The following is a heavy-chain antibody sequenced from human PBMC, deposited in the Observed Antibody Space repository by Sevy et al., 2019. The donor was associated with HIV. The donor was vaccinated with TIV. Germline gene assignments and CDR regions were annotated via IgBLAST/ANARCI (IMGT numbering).Heavy chain of an antibody. Sequence: GGYLRLSCTASGFSFNSYDMNWVRQAPGKGLEWVSSISSVSTIIYYGDSVRGRFSISRDNANKCLYLQLNSLRVEDTAVYYRARVVGYVSRNYYKYYYDLDVWGQGTAVTVSS. CDR3: ARVVGYVSRNYYKYYYDLDV. V-gene: IGHV3-21*01. D-gene: IGHD3-10*01. J-gene: IGHJ6*02. CDR1: GFSFNSYD. CDR2: ISSVSTII.